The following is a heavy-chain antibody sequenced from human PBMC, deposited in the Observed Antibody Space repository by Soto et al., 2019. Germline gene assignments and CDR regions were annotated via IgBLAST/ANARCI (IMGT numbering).Heavy chain of an antibody. CDR2: IIPNFGTG. J-gene: IGHJ4*02. CDR1: GGAFSSYA. Sequence: SVKVSCKAFGGAFSSYAISWVRQAPGQGLEWMGGIIPNFGTGKYAQKFQGRVTITADDPTSTAYMELSSLTSEDTAVYYCASGGPYFHYPDYWGQGTLVTVSS. V-gene: IGHV1-69*13. CDR3: ASGGPYFHYPDY. D-gene: IGHD1-26*01.